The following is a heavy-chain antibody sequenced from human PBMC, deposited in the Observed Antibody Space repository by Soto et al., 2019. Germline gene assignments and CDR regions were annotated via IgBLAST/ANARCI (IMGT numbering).Heavy chain of an antibody. CDR1: GFTVSNNY. CDR2: IYSGGTT. D-gene: IGHD7-27*01. Sequence: EVQLVESGGALVQPGGSLRLSCAASGFTVSNNYMSWVRQAPGKGLEWVSLIYSGGTTSYADSVKGRFTISRDSYKNTLNLQMNSLRAEDTAVYYCARNSGSKLGPRTAGEGHWGQGTLVTVSS. J-gene: IGHJ4*02. CDR3: ARNSGSKLGPRTAGEGH. V-gene: IGHV3-66*01.